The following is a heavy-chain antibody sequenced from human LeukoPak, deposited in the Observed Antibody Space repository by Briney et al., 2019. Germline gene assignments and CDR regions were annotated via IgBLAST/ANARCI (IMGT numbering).Heavy chain of an antibody. CDR1: GYTFTSYG. Sequence: ASVNVSCKASGYTFTSYGISWVRQAPGQGLEWMGWISAYNGNTNYAQKLQGRVTMTTDTSTSTAYMELRSLRSDDTAVYYCARDPVLMVYAADAFDIWGQGTMVTVSS. J-gene: IGHJ3*02. V-gene: IGHV1-18*01. CDR2: ISAYNGNT. CDR3: ARDPVLMVYAADAFDI. D-gene: IGHD2-8*01.